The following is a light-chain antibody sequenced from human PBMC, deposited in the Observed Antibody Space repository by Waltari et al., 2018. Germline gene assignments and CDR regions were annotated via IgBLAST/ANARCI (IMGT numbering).Light chain of an antibody. CDR2: GAS. V-gene: IGKV3-20*01. CDR3: QQYRRAPRN. Sequence: EVVLTQSPGTLSLSAGERATLSCGASQTVPNNFLAWYQHKPGQAPRLLIYGASNRATGIPDRFTGSGSGTDFTLTITRLEPEDFAVYYCQQYRRAPRNFGQGTKLEIK. J-gene: IGKJ2*01. CDR1: QTVPNNF.